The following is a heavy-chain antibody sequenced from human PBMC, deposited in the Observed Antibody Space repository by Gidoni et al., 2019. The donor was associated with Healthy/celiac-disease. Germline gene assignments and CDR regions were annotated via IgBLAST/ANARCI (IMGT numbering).Heavy chain of an antibody. CDR3: TRSNDYDSSGYYYHPFDD. CDR2: SRSKANSYAT. Sequence: ELQLVQSGGGLVQPVGSLTLSCAASGFTFSGSAMHWVRQASGKGMGWVGRSRSKANSYATAYAASVKGRFTISRDDTKNTEYLQMNSLKTEDTAVYYGTRSNDYDSSGYYYHPFDDWGQGTLVTVSS. D-gene: IGHD3-22*01. J-gene: IGHJ4*02. CDR1: GFTFSGSA. V-gene: IGHV3-73*02.